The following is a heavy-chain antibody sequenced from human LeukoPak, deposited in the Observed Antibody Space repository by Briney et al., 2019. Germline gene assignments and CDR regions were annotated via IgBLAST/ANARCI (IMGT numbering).Heavy chain of an antibody. V-gene: IGHV1-18*01. CDR1: GYTFTSYG. Sequence: ASVKVSCKASGYTFTSYGISWVRQAPGRGLEWMGWISAYNGNTNYAQKLQGRVTMTTDTSTSTAYMELRSLRSDDTAVYYCARGMIATPYYYGMDVWGQGTTVTVSS. CDR2: ISAYNGNT. CDR3: ARGMIATPYYYGMDV. J-gene: IGHJ6*02. D-gene: IGHD3-22*01.